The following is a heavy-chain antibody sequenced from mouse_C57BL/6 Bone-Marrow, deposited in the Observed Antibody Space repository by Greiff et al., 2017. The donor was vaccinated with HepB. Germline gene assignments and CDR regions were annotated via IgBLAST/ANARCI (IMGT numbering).Heavy chain of an antibody. J-gene: IGHJ2*01. V-gene: IGHV1-55*01. D-gene: IGHD1-1*01. Sequence: VKLQQPGAELVKPGASVKMSCKASGYTFTSYWITWVKQRPGQGLEWIGDIYPGSGSTNYNEKFKSKATLTVDTSSSTAYMQLSSLTSEDSAVYYCARLGFYYYGSSYFDYWGQGTTLTVSS. CDR2: IYPGSGST. CDR1: GYTFTSYW. CDR3: ARLGFYYYGSSYFDY.